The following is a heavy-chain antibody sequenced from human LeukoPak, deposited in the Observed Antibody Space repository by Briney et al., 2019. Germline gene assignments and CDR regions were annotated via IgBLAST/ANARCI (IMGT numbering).Heavy chain of an antibody. CDR3: ARDSRSYCGGDCYADY. Sequence: ASVKVSCKASGYTFTSYGISWVRQAPGQGLEWMGWISAYNGNTNYAQKLQGRVTMTTDTSTSTAYMELRSLRSDDTAVYYCARDSRSYCGGDCYADYWGQGTLVTVPS. V-gene: IGHV1-18*01. D-gene: IGHD2-21*01. J-gene: IGHJ4*02. CDR1: GYTFTSYG. CDR2: ISAYNGNT.